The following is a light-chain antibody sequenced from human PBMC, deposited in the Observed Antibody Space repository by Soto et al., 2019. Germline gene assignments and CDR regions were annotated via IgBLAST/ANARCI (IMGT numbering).Light chain of an antibody. V-gene: IGLV7-43*01. Sequence: QAVVTQEPSLTVSPGGTVTLTCATSTGAVTSGYYPNWLQQKPGQAPRALIYSTNNKYSWAPARFSGSLLGGKAALTLSGVRPEDEADYYCLLYYGGQLGVFGGGTKLTVL. CDR2: STN. J-gene: IGLJ2*01. CDR3: LLYYGGQLGV. CDR1: TGAVTSGYY.